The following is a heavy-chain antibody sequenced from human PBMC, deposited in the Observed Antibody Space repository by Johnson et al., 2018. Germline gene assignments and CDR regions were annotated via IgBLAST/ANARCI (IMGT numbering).Heavy chain of an antibody. V-gene: IGHV5-51*01. CDR2: IYPGDSDT. CDR3: AKDGRLLRDFDWAFIFQH. J-gene: IGHJ1*01. Sequence: VQLQESGAEVKKXGESLKISCKGSGYSFTSYWIGWVRQMPGKGLEWMGIIYPGDSDTRYSPSFQGQGTISADKSISTAYLQWSSLKASDTAMYYCAKDGRLLRDFDWAFIFQHWGQGTLVTVSS. CDR1: GYSFTSYW. D-gene: IGHD3-9*01.